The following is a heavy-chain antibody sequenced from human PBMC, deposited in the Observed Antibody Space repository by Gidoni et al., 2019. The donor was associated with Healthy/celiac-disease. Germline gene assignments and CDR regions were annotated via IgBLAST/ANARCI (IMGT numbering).Heavy chain of an antibody. CDR1: GFPFRSYA. CDR2: ISGSGGST. D-gene: IGHD3-9*01. V-gene: IGHV3-23*01. J-gene: IGHJ4*02. Sequence: EVQLLESGGGLVQPGGSLRLSCAASGFPFRSYAMSWVRQAPGKGLEWVSAISGSGGSTYYAGSVKGRFTISRDNSKNKLYLQMNSLRAEDTAVYYCAKSLYYDILTGYYIDYWGQGTLVTVSS. CDR3: AKSLYYDILTGYYIDY.